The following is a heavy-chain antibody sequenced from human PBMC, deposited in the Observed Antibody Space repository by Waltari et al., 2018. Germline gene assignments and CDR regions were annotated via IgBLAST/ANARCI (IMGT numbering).Heavy chain of an antibody. CDR3: ARAQEPYSSGWGFDY. CDR2: IGLSSRGP. CDR1: GFTFSGYS. J-gene: IGHJ4*02. V-gene: IGHV3-21*01. D-gene: IGHD6-19*01. Sequence: EVQLVESGGGLVKPGGSLRLSCAVSGFTFSGYSISWVRQAPGKGLEWVSAIGLSSRGPDYGDSVKGRFTISRDNAKNSLYLEMKSLRAEDTAVYYCARAQEPYSSGWGFDYWGQGTLVTVSS.